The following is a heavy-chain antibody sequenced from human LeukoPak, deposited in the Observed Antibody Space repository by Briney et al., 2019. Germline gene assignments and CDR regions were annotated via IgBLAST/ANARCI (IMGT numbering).Heavy chain of an antibody. CDR3: ARVFAGSYADY. CDR1: GFTSSSYE. Sequence: GGSLRLSCAASGFTSSSYEMNWVRQAPGKGLEWVSYISSSGSTKYYADSVKGRFTISRDNAKNSLYLQMNSLRAEDTAVYYCARVFAGSYADYWGQGTLVTVSS. V-gene: IGHV3-48*03. D-gene: IGHD1-26*01. J-gene: IGHJ4*02. CDR2: ISSSGSTK.